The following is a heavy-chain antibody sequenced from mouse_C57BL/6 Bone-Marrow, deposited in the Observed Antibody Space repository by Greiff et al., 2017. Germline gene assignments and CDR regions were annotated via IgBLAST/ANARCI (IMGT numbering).Heavy chain of an antibody. V-gene: IGHV6-3*01. J-gene: IGHJ3*01. CDR1: GFTFSNYW. CDR2: IRLKSDNYAT. CDR3: TVPLFAY. Sequence: EVQLVESGGGLVQPGGSMKLSCVASGFTFSNYWMNWVRQSPEKGLEWVAKIRLKSDNYATHYAESVKGRFTISREDSKSSVDLQMNNLRAEDTGIYYCTVPLFAYWGQGTLVTVSA.